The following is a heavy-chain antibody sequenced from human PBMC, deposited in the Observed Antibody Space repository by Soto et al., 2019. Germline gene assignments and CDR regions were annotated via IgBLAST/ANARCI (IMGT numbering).Heavy chain of an antibody. D-gene: IGHD3-3*01. Sequence: LRLSCAASGFTFSSYGMHWVRQAPGKGLEWVAVIPYDGSNKYYADSVKGRFTISRDNSKNTLYLQMNSLRAEDTAVYYCAKALRFLEWTTYYYFDYWGQGTLVTVSS. CDR1: GFTFSSYG. CDR3: AKALRFLEWTTYYYFDY. V-gene: IGHV3-30*18. CDR2: IPYDGSNK. J-gene: IGHJ4*02.